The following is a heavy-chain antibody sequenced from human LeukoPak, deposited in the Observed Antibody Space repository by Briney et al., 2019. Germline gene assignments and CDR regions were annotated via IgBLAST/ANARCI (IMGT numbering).Heavy chain of an antibody. CDR1: GYTFTSYD. D-gene: IGHD3-9*01. CDR3: ARVITRYYDILTGYYKGYYYYYMDV. J-gene: IGHJ6*03. V-gene: IGHV1-8*01. CDR2: MNPNSGNT. Sequence: ASVKVSCKASGYTFTSYDINWVRQATGQGLEWMGWMNPNSGNTGYAQKFQGRVTMTRNTSISTAYMELSSLRSEDTAVYYCARVITRYYDILTGYYKGYYYYYMDVWGKGTTVTVSS.